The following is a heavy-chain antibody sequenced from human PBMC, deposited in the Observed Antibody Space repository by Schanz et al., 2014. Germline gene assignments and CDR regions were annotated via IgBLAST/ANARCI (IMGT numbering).Heavy chain of an antibody. J-gene: IGHJ4*01. D-gene: IGHD2-2*01. Sequence: QVQLQQWGAGLLKPSETLSLSCAVYSGSFSGYYWSWIRQPPGKGLEWIGEIHHSGSTNYNPSLKSRSPISMDPPKTQFSLKLSSVTAADTAVYYCARGEWSTSQFDYWGHGTLVTVSS. CDR3: ARGEWSTSQFDY. V-gene: IGHV4-34*01. CDR2: IHHSGST. CDR1: SGSFSGYY.